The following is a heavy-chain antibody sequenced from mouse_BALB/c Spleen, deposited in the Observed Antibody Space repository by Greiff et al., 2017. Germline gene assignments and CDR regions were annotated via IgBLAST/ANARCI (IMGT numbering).Heavy chain of an antibody. V-gene: IGHV1-67*01. CDR2: ISTYYGNT. CDR1: GYTFTDYA. Sequence: VQLQQSGPELVRPGVSVKISCKGSGYTFTDYAMHWVKQSHAKSLEWIGVISTYYGNTNYNQKFKGKATMTVDKSSSTAYMELARLTSEDSAIYYCARSRGNYGGDYWGQGTTLTVSS. D-gene: IGHD2-1*01. CDR3: ARSRGNYGGDY. J-gene: IGHJ2*01.